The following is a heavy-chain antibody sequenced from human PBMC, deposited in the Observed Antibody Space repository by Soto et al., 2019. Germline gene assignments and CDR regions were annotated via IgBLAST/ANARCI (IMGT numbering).Heavy chain of an antibody. CDR2: IYSGSST. Sequence: EVQLVESGGGLVQPGGSLRLSCAASGFTVSSNYMSWVRQAPGKGLEWVSVIYSGSSTYYAGSVKGRFTVSRDNSKNTLYLQMNSLRAEDTAVYYCARNVIRGVLNYYMDVWGTGTTVTVSS. J-gene: IGHJ6*03. CDR3: ARNVIRGVLNYYMDV. CDR1: GFTVSSNY. D-gene: IGHD3-10*01. V-gene: IGHV3-66*01.